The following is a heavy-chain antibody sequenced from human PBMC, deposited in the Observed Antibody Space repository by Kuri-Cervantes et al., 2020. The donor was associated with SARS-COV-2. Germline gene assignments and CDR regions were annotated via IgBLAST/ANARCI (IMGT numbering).Heavy chain of an antibody. V-gene: IGHV4-59*01. CDR2: IYYSGST. Sequence: GSLRLSCTVSGGSISSYYWSWIRQPPGKGLEWIGYIYYSGSTNYNPPLKSRVTISVDTSKNQFSLKLSSVTAADTAVYYCARGVVVVPAAVIFFDYWGQGTLVTVSS. CDR3: ARGVVVVPAAVIFFDY. D-gene: IGHD2-2*01. J-gene: IGHJ4*02. CDR1: GGSISSYY.